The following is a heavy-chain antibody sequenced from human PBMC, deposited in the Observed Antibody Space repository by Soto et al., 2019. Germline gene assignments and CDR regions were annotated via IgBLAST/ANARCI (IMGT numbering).Heavy chain of an antibody. CDR2: IRSKTNNYAT. CDR3: VWFGENWGYYYYGMDV. J-gene: IGHJ6*02. V-gene: IGHV3-73*01. Sequence: GGSLRLSCAASGLTFSDSAIHWVRQASGKGLEWVGRIRSKTNNYATTYAASVKGRFTISRDDSKNTAYLQMNSLRAEDTAVYYCVWFGENWGYYYYGMDVWGQGTTVTVSS. CDR1: GLTFSDSA. D-gene: IGHD3-10*01.